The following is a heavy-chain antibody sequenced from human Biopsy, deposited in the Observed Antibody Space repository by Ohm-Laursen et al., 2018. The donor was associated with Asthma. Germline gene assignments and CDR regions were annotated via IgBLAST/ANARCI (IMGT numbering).Heavy chain of an antibody. D-gene: IGHD2-2*01. CDR1: GGTFNTYV. Sequence: SVKVSCKSLGGTFNTYVIGWARQAPGQGLEWMGGINSVFGTTTSPQKFQDRVTITADDSTSTVYMELSSLRPEDTAVYYCARKAGSCISRTCYSLDFWGQGTLVTVSS. V-gene: IGHV1-69*13. CDR3: ARKAGSCISRTCYSLDF. J-gene: IGHJ4*02. CDR2: INSVFGTT.